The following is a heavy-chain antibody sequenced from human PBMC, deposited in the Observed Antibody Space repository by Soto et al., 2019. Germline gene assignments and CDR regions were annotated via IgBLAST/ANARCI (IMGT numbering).Heavy chain of an antibody. J-gene: IGHJ5*02. D-gene: IGHD3-3*01. Sequence: ETLSLSCSVYGVSFSGYYWSWIRQPPGKGLEWIGEINHSGSTNYNPSLKSRVTISVDTSKNQFSLKLSSVTAADTAVYYCARVRENPYYDFWSGPLGDWFDPWGQGTLVTVSS. CDR2: INHSGST. CDR3: ARVRENPYYDFWSGPLGDWFDP. CDR1: GVSFSGYY. V-gene: IGHV4-34*01.